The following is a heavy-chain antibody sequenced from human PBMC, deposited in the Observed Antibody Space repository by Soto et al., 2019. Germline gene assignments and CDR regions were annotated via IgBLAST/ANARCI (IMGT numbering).Heavy chain of an antibody. J-gene: IGHJ5*02. Sequence: SETLSLTCTVSGGSISSSSYYWGWIRQPPGKGLEWIGSIYYSGSTYYNPSLKSRVTISVDTSKNQFSLKLSSVTAADTAVYYCARHRVYDNWFDPWGQGTLVTVSS. CDR2: IYYSGST. CDR1: GGSISSSSYY. V-gene: IGHV4-39*01. CDR3: ARHRVYDNWFDP. D-gene: IGHD5-12*01.